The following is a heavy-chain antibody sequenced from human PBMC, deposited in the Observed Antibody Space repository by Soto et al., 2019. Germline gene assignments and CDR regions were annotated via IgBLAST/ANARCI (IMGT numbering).Heavy chain of an antibody. Sequence: ETLSLTCTVSGGSISSSSYYWGWIRQPPGKGLEWIGSIYYSGSTYYNPSLKSRVTISVDTSKNQFSLKLSSVTAADTAVYYCARHETLHAYYMDVWGKGTTVTVSS. CDR3: ARHETLHAYYMDV. J-gene: IGHJ6*03. V-gene: IGHV4-39*01. CDR2: IYYSGST. CDR1: GGSISSSSYY.